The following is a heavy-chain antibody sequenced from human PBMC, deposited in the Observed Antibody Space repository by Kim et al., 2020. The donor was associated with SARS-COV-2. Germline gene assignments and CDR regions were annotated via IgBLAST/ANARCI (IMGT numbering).Heavy chain of an antibody. J-gene: IGHJ1*01. CDR1: GYTFTGYC. CDR3: ARAYSSSWYLPEYFQH. Sequence: ASVKVSCKASGYTFTGYCMHWVRQAPGQGLEWMGWINLNSGGTNYAQKFQGRVTMTRDTSISTAYMELSRLRSDDTAVYYCARAYSSSWYLPEYFQHWGQGTLVTVSS. D-gene: IGHD6-13*01. V-gene: IGHV1-2*02. CDR2: INLNSGGT.